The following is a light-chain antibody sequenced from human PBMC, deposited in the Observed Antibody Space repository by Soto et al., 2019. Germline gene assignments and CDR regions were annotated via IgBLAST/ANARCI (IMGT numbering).Light chain of an antibody. CDR3: QQRQYLPPIT. Sequence: EVVLTQSPATLSLSPGERATLSCRASQNVNSYLAWYQQKPGQAPRLLIYDASNRATGIPARFSGSGSGTDFTLTISSLDPKDFAVYCCQQRQYLPPITFGQGTRLDIK. CDR1: QNVNSY. J-gene: IGKJ5*01. V-gene: IGKV3-11*01. CDR2: DAS.